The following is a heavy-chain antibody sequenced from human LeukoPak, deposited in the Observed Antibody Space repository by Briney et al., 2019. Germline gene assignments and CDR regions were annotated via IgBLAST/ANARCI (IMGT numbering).Heavy chain of an antibody. V-gene: IGHV3-20*04. CDR3: ARGHSGWYDY. CDR2: INWNGGST. J-gene: IGHJ4*02. Sequence: GGSLRLSRAASGFTFDDYGMSWVRQAPGKGLEWVSGINWNGGSTYYADSVKGRFTISRDNSKNTLYLQMNSLRAEDTAVYYCARGHSGWYDYWGQGTLVTVSS. CDR1: GFTFDDYG. D-gene: IGHD6-19*01.